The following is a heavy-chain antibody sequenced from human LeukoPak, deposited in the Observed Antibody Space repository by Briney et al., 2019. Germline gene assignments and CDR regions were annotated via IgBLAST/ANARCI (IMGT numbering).Heavy chain of an antibody. Sequence: GGSLRLSCAASGFTFSSYWMSWVRQAPGKGLEWVSAISGTGGTTYYADSVKGRFTISRDNSKNTLYLQMNSLRAEDTAIYYCAKLGLVRGNDYWGQGTLVTVSS. D-gene: IGHD3-10*01. CDR3: AKLGLVRGNDY. CDR2: ISGTGGTT. V-gene: IGHV3-23*01. CDR1: GFTFSSYW. J-gene: IGHJ4*02.